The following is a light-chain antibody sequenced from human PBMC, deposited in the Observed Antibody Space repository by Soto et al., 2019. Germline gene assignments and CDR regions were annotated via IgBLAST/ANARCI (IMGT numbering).Light chain of an antibody. CDR2: GAS. V-gene: IGKV3-11*01. Sequence: EIVLTQSPATLSLSPGERAILSCRASQSVSSYLAWYQQKPGQAPRLLIYGASNRATGIPARFSGSGSRTDFTLTITSLEPEDFAVYYCQQRSNWPFTFGPATKVDIK. CDR3: QQRSNWPFT. CDR1: QSVSSY. J-gene: IGKJ3*01.